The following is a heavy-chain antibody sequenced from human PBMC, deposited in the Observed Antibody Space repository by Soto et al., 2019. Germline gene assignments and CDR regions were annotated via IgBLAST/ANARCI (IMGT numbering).Heavy chain of an antibody. D-gene: IGHD2-15*01. CDR3: VRTSLVVAAATREDY. J-gene: IGHJ4*02. Sequence: EVQLVESGGGLVQPGESLRLSCAASGFTFSSYWMHWVRHAPGKGLVWVSRINSDGSSTSYAGSVKGRFTISRDNAKNTLYLQMNSQRAEDTAVYYCVRTSLVVAAATREDYWGQGTLVTVSS. CDR2: INSDGSST. V-gene: IGHV3-74*01. CDR1: GFTFSSYW.